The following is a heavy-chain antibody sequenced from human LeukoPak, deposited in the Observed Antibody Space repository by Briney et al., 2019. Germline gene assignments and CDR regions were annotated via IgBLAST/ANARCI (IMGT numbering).Heavy chain of an antibody. CDR2: IYSGGST. J-gene: IGHJ4*02. V-gene: IGHV3-66*01. CDR1: GFTVSSNY. D-gene: IGHD2-2*01. Sequence: GGSLRPSCAASGFTVSSNYMSWVRQAPGKGLEWVSVIYSGGSTYYADSVKGRFTISRDNSKNTLYLQMNSLRAEDTAVYYCANNAGYCSSTSCYGYFDYWGQGTLVTVSS. CDR3: ANNAGYCSSTSCYGYFDY.